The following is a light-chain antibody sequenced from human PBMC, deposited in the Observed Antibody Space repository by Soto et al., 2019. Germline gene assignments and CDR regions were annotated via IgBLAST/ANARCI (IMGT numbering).Light chain of an antibody. J-gene: IGKJ5*01. Sequence: EIVLTQSPATLSLSPGKRATLSCRASPSVTNYLAWYQQKPGQAPRLLIYGASNRATGIPARFSGSGSGTDFTLTISSLEPEDFAVYYCQQRNIWPPVTFGQGTRLEIK. V-gene: IGKV3-11*01. CDR1: PSVTNY. CDR2: GAS. CDR3: QQRNIWPPVT.